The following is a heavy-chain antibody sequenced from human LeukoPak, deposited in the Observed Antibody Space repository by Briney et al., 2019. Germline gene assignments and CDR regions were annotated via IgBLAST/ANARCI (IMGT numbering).Heavy chain of an antibody. CDR2: IRYDGSNK. D-gene: IGHD3-3*01. J-gene: IGHJ1*01. CDR3: AKDLENRITIFGVVNGYFQH. V-gene: IGHV3-30*02. CDR1: GFTFSSYA. Sequence: GGSLRLSCAASGFTFSSYAMHWVRQAPGKGLEWVAFIRYDGSNKYYADSVKGRFTISRDNSKNTLYLQMSSLRAEDTAVYYCAKDLENRITIFGVVNGYFQHWGQGTLVTVSS.